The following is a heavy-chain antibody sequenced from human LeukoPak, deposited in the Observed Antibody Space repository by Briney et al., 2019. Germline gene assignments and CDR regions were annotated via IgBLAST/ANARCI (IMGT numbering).Heavy chain of an antibody. CDR1: GGSISSYY. J-gene: IGHJ4*02. V-gene: IGHV4-59*01. D-gene: IGHD5-12*01. CDR2: IYYSGST. CDR3: ARARYSGYENFDC. Sequence: SETLSLTCTVSGGSISSYYWSWIRQPPGKGLEWIGYIYYSGSTNYNPSLKSRVTISVDTSKNQFSLKLSSVTAADTAVYYCARARYSGYENFDCWGQGTLVTVSS.